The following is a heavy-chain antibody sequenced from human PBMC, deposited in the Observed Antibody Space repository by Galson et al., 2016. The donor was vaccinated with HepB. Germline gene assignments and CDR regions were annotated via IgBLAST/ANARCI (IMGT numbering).Heavy chain of an antibody. CDR1: GYSFSNFW. CDR2: TDPNDSYS. V-gene: IGHV5-10-1*01. J-gene: IGHJ4*02. CDR3: ARVHYYDSKFDF. Sequence: QSGAEVKMPGESLTISCKGSGYSFSNFWIIWVRQMPGKGLEWMGKTDPNDSYSRYSPSFQGHVSMSVDKSISTAYLLWSSLKASDTAMYYCARVHYYDSKFDFWGQGTLVTVTS. D-gene: IGHD3-22*01.